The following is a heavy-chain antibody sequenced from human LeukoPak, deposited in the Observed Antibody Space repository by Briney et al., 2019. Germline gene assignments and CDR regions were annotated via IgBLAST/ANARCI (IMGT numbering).Heavy chain of an antibody. CDR3: ARGSTIFGVGSVG. V-gene: IGHV4-61*02. CDR2: IYTSGST. J-gene: IGHJ4*02. D-gene: IGHD3-3*01. CDR1: GGSISSGSYY. Sequence: PSETLSLTCTVSGGSISSGSYYWSWIRQPAGKGLEWIGRIYTSGSTNYNPSLKSRVTISVDTSKNQFSLKLSSVTAADTAVYHCARGSTIFGVGSVGWGQGTLVTVSS.